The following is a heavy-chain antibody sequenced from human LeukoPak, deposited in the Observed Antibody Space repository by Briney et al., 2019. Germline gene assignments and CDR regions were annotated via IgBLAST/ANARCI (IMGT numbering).Heavy chain of an antibody. D-gene: IGHD3-3*01. Sequence: PGGSLRLSCAASGFTFSSYAMHWVRQAPGKGLEYVSAISSNGVSTYYANSVKGRFTISRYNSKPTLYIQMGSLRAEDMAVYSCARAALPYDFWSGYYTRGYYFDYWGQGTLVTVSS. V-gene: IGHV3-64*01. CDR2: ISSNGVST. CDR3: ARAALPYDFWSGYYTRGYYFDY. J-gene: IGHJ4*02. CDR1: GFTFSSYA.